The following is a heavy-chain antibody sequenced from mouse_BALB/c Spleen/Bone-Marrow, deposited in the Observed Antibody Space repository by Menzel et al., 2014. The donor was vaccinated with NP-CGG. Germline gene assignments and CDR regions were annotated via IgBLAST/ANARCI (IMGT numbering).Heavy chain of an antibody. CDR1: GFTFSSYT. V-gene: IGHV5-12-2*01. CDR3: ARGIRGSGMDY. CDR2: ISNGGGST. J-gene: IGHJ4*01. D-gene: IGHD3-2*02. Sequence: KLMESGGGLVQPGGSLKLSCAASGFTFSSYTMSWVRQTPEKRLEWVAYISNGGGSTYYPDTVKGRFTISRDNAKXTLYLQMSSLKSEDTAMYYCARGIRGSGMDYWGQGTSVTVSS.